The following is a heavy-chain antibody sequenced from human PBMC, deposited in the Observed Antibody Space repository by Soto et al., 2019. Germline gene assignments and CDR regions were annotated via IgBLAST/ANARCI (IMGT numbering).Heavy chain of an antibody. D-gene: IGHD4-4*01. CDR3: ARVATVTTYGVYYYYYYMDV. CDR2: TRNKANSYTT. J-gene: IGHJ6*03. V-gene: IGHV3-72*01. Sequence: GGSLRLSCAASGFTFSDHYMDWVRQAPGKGLEWVGRTRNKANSYTTEYAASVKGRFTISRDDSKNSLYLQMNSLKTEDTAVYYCARVATVTTYGVYYYYYYMDVWGKGTTVTVSS. CDR1: GFTFSDHY.